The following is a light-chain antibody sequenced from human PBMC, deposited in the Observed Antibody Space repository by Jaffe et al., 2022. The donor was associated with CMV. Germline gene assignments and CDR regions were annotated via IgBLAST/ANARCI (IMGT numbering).Light chain of an antibody. CDR2: DVS. Sequence: QSALTQPRSVSGSPGQSVTISCTGTSSDIAGYNSVSWYQQYPGKAPKVMIYDVSKRPSGVPDRFSGSKSGNTASLTISGLQAEDEADYYCCSYAGSYIWVFGGGTKLTVL. CDR3: CSYAGSYIWV. V-gene: IGLV2-11*01. J-gene: IGLJ3*02. CDR1: SSDIAGYNS.